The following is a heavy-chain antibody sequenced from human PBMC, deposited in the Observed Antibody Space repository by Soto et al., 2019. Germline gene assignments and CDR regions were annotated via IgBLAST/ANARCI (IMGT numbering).Heavy chain of an antibody. CDR1: GFTFSNYA. J-gene: IGHJ4*02. CDR2: ISLSGSSA. D-gene: IGHD6-19*01. V-gene: IGHV3-23*01. CDR3: AKQLRGSGWYPLDS. Sequence: PGGSLRLSCATSGFTFSNYAMSWVRQAPGKGLEWVSGISLSGSSAYYADSVKGRFTISRDNSRNTLYLQMNSLGAEDTAVYYCAKQLRGSGWYPLDSWGQGTPVTVSS.